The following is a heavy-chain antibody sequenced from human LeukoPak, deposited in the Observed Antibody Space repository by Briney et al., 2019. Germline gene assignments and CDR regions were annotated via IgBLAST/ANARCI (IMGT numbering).Heavy chain of an antibody. CDR1: GGSFSGYY. J-gene: IGHJ5*02. CDR3: ARGRGRLYNQLWPQSCPFDP. CDR2: INHSGST. Sequence: SETLSLTCAVYGGSFSGYYWSWIRQPPRMGLHSIGEINHSGSTNYNPSLKSRVTISVDTSKNQFSLKLSSVTAADTAVYYCARGRGRLYNQLWPQSCPFDPWGQGTLVSVSS. V-gene: IGHV4-34*01. D-gene: IGHD5-18*01.